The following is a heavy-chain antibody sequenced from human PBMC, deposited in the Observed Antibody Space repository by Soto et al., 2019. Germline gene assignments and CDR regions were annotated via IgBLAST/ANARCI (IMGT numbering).Heavy chain of an antibody. Sequence: SSETLSLACVVSGYSITTGYYWGLIRQPPGKGLEWIGSISHSGTTFYSSSLKSRVTISKDASKHQFSLKVNSVIAADTAVYCPRSGGIAGRFDLCGPGSLVTVPA. D-gene: IGHD6-13*01. V-gene: IGHV4-38-2*01. CDR2: ISHSGTT. CDR3: RSGGIAGRFDL. CDR1: GYSITTGYY. J-gene: IGHJ5*02.